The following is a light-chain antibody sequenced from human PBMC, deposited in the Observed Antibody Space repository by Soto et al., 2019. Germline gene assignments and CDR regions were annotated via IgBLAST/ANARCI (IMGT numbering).Light chain of an antibody. CDR3: SSYTTTGTQV. Sequence: QSALPQPASVSGSPGQSITLSCSGTTSDVGGFDYVSWYQQHPGKVPKLMIFDVSTRPSGVSDRFSGSKSGNTASLTISGLQAEDEADYYCSSYTTTGTQVFGTGTKVTVL. CDR1: TSDVGGFDY. V-gene: IGLV2-14*03. CDR2: DVS. J-gene: IGLJ1*01.